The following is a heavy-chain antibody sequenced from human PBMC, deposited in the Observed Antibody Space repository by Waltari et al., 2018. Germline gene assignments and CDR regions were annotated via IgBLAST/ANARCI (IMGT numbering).Heavy chain of an antibody. V-gene: IGHV4-34*01. D-gene: IGHD3-3*01. CDR1: GGSFSGYY. CDR3: ARSGGVVPQNPARVTYYFDY. CDR2: INHSGST. Sequence: QVQLQQWGAGLLKPSETLSLTCAVYGGSFSGYYWSWIRQPPGKGLEWIGEINHSGSTNYTPSLKSRGTISVDTSKNQFSLKLSSVTAADTAVYYCARSGGVVPQNPARVTYYFDYWGQGTLVTVSS. J-gene: IGHJ4*02.